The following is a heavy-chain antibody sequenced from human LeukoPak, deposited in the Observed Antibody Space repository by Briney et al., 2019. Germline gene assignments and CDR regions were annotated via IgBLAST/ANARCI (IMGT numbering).Heavy chain of an antibody. D-gene: IGHD2-21*01. Sequence: GGSLRLSCAASGFTFSSYEMNWVRQAPGKGLEWVSYISSSGSTIYYADSVKGRFTISRDNAKNSLYLQMNSLRAEDTADYYCARLAIQYYFDYWGQGTLVTVSS. CDR1: GFTFSSYE. CDR3: ARLAIQYYFDY. V-gene: IGHV3-48*03. CDR2: ISSSGSTI. J-gene: IGHJ4*02.